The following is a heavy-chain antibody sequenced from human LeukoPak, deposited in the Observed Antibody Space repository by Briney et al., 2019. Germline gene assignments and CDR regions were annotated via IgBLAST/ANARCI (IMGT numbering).Heavy chain of an antibody. CDR2: IKQDGSEK. D-gene: IGHD6-19*01. CDR3: ARHYSSGWPYFDY. V-gene: IGHV3-7*01. Sequence: GGSLRLSCAASGFTFSSYWMSWVRQAPGKGLEWVANIKQDGSEKYYVDSVKGRFTISRDNAKNSLYLQMNSLRAEDTAVYYCARHYSSGWPYFDYWGQGTLVTVSS. J-gene: IGHJ4*02. CDR1: GFTFSSYW.